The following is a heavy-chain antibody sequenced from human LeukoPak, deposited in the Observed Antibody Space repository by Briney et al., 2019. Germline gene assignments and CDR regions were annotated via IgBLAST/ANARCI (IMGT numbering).Heavy chain of an antibody. J-gene: IGHJ4*02. Sequence: GGSLRLSCAASGFTFSSYAMSWVRQAPGKGLEGVSAISGSGGSTYYADSVKGRFTISRDNSKNTLELQMISLRAEDTAVYYCAKVYYYDSSGYSGYWGQGTLVTVSS. CDR3: AKVYYYDSSGYSGY. CDR2: ISGSGGST. V-gene: IGHV3-23*01. CDR1: GFTFSSYA. D-gene: IGHD3-22*01.